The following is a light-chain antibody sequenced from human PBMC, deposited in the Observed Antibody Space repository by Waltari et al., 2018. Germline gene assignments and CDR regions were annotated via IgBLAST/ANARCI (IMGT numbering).Light chain of an antibody. V-gene: IGLV3-19*01. J-gene: IGLJ3*02. CDR2: GQN. Sequence: SSELTQDPAVSVALGQTVRITCQGDSLKSYYANWHQPKPGQAPILLVFGQNNRPSGIPDRFSGSTSGDTASLTITGARAEDDADYYCSCRENTGFHWVFGGGTKLTVL. CDR3: SCRENTGFHWV. CDR1: SLKSYY.